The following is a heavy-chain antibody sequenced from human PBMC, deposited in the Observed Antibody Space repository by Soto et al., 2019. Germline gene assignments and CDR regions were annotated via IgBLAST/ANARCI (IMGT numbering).Heavy chain of an antibody. CDR2: IYYSGST. CDR3: ARKRYDYGIFDF. D-gene: IGHD5-18*01. J-gene: IGHJ4*02. V-gene: IGHV4-39*01. CDR1: GGSISSGHYY. Sequence: SETLSLTCTVSGGSISSGHYYWVWIRQPPGTGLEWIGSIYYSGSTSYNPPLESRVTISVYTSRNQISLKLNSVTAADTAVFYCARKRYDYGIFDFWGQGIPVTVSS.